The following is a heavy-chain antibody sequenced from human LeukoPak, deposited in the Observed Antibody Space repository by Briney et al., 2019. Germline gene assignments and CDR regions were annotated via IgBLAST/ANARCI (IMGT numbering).Heavy chain of an antibody. V-gene: IGHV3-30*04. CDR2: LSYDGSNK. Sequence: GSLRLSCAASGFTFSSYAIHRVRQAPGKGVGGVAVLSYDGSNKYYADSVKGRFTISRDNSKNTLYLQMNSLRAEDTAVYYCAREVYYYDSSGYYFDYWGQGTLVTVSS. D-gene: IGHD3-22*01. J-gene: IGHJ4*02. CDR3: AREVYYYDSSGYYFDY. CDR1: GFTFSSYA.